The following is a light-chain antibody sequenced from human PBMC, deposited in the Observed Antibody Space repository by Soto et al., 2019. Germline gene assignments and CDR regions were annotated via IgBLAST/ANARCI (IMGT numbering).Light chain of an antibody. J-gene: IGLJ3*02. Sequence: QSVLTQPRSVSGSPGQSVTISCTGTSSDVGGYNYVSWYQQHPGKAPKLMIYYVSKRPSGVPDRFSGSKSGNTASLTISGLQAEDEADYYCCSYAGSYTWVFGGGTKLTVL. CDR1: SSDVGGYNY. CDR3: CSYAGSYTWV. CDR2: YVS. V-gene: IGLV2-11*01.